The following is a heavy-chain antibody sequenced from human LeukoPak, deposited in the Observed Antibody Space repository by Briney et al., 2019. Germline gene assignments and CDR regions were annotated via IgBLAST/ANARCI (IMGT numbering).Heavy chain of an antibody. CDR3: ARASYYDSSGHYRSYYFDY. CDR2: IWFDGRNK. J-gene: IGHJ4*02. CDR1: GFIFNTYG. Sequence: PGGSLRLSCAASGFIFNTYGMHWVRQAPGKGLEWVAIIWFDGRNKYYADSVKGRFTISRDTSKNTLYLQMSSLRAEDTAVYYCARASYYDSSGHYRSYYFDYWGQGTLVTVSS. D-gene: IGHD3-22*01. V-gene: IGHV3-33*01.